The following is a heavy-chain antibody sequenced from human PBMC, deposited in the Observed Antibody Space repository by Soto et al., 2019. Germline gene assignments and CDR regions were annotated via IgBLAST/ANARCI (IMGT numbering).Heavy chain of an antibody. Sequence: ASVKVSCKASGYAFTISGITWVRQAPGQGLEWMGWISGYNGNTNYAQNLQGRVTMTTDTSTSTAYMELRSLRSDDTAVYYCARDHGIAAAGTVFDYWGQGTLVTVSS. CDR2: ISGYNGNT. D-gene: IGHD6-13*01. V-gene: IGHV1-18*01. CDR1: GYAFTISG. J-gene: IGHJ4*02. CDR3: ARDHGIAAAGTVFDY.